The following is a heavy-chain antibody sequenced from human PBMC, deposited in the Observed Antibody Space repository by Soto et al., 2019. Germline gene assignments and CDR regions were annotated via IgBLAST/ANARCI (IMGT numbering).Heavy chain of an antibody. CDR2: ISSSSSYI. J-gene: IGHJ4*02. D-gene: IGHD6-6*01. V-gene: IGHV3-21*01. CDR3: ARVPEAGRPLFDY. Sequence: PGGSLRLSCAASGFTFSSYSMNWVRQAPGKGLEWVSSISSSSSYIYYADSVKGRFTISRDNAKNSLYLQMNSLRAEDTAVYYCARVPEAGRPLFDYWGQGALVTVSS. CDR1: GFTFSSYS.